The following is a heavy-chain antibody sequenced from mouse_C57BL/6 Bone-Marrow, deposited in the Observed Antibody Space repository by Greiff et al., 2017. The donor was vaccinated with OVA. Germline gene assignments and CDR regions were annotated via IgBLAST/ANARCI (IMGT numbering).Heavy chain of an antibody. CDR1: GFTFSSYA. CDR3: ARAVYGKAMDY. Sequence: QVVESGGGLVKPGGSLKLSCAASGFTFSSYAMSWVRQTPEKRLEWVATISDGGSYTYYPDNVKGRFTISRDNAKNNLYLQMSHLKSEDTAMYYCARAVYGKAMDYWGQGTSVTVSS. D-gene: IGHD2-1*01. J-gene: IGHJ4*01. V-gene: IGHV5-4*01. CDR2: ISDGGSYT.